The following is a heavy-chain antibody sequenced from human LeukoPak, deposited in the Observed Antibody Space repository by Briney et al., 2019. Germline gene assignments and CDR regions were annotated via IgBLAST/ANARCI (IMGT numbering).Heavy chain of an antibody. CDR1: GGFISSSSYY. CDR3: ASYDYYDSSGTDY. J-gene: IGHJ4*02. CDR2: IYYSGST. D-gene: IGHD3-22*01. Sequence: PSETLSLTCTVSGGFISSSSYYWGWIRQPPGKGLEWIGSIYYSGSTYYNPSLKSRVTISVDTSKNQFSLKLSSVTAADTAVYYCASYDYYDSSGTDYWGQGTLVTVSS. V-gene: IGHV4-39*07.